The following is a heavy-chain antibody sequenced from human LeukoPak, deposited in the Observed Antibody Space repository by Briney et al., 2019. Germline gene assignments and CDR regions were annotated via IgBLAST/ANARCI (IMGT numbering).Heavy chain of an antibody. CDR2: IIPILGIA. V-gene: IGHV1-69*04. Sequence: ASVKVSCKASGGTFSSYAISWVRQAPGQGLEWMGRIIPILGIANYAQKFQGRVTITADKSTSTAYMELGSLRSEDTAVYYCASKLDYYDSAFDPWGQGTLVTVSS. CDR1: GGTFSSYA. CDR3: ASKLDYYDSAFDP. D-gene: IGHD3-22*01. J-gene: IGHJ5*02.